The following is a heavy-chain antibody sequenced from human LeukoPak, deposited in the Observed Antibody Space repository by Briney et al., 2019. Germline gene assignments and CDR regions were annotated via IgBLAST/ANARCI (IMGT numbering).Heavy chain of an antibody. Sequence: SETLSLTCTVSGGSISNNFWSWIRQPPGKGLQWIGYIYHSGSTNYNPSLKSRVTISVDTSKNQFSLELHSVTAADTAVYYCARDARGSSYMDVWGQGTTVTVSS. CDR2: IYHSGST. CDR1: GGSISNNF. CDR3: ARDARGSSYMDV. V-gene: IGHV4-59*01. D-gene: IGHD3-10*01. J-gene: IGHJ6*02.